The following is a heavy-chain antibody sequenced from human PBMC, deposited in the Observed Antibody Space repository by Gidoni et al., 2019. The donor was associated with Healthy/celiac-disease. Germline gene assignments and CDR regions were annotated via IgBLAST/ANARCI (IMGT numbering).Heavy chain of an antibody. CDR1: GLTFSSYW. D-gene: IGHD4-17*01. CDR3: ARDLIKVTTPL. J-gene: IGHJ6*02. V-gene: IGHV3-7*01. Sequence: EVQLVESGGGLVQPGGSLRLSCAASGLTFSSYWLTWVRQAPGKGLRWVANIKQDGSEKYYVDSVKGRFTISRDNAKNSLYLQMNSLRAEDTAVYYCARDLIKVTTPLWGQGTTVTVSS. CDR2: IKQDGSEK.